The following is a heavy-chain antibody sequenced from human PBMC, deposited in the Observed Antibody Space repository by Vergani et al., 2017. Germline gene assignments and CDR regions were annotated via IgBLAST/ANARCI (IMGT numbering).Heavy chain of an antibody. D-gene: IGHD5-24*01. Sequence: QVQLQESGPGLVKPSETLSLTCTVCGGSLSSYYWSWLRQPPGKGLEWIGYIYYSGSTNYNPSLKSRVTISVDTSKNQFSLKLSSVTAADTAVYYCARDRRDFARAYFDYWGQGTLVTVSS. CDR3: ARDRRDFARAYFDY. J-gene: IGHJ4*02. CDR2: IYYSGST. CDR1: GGSLSSYY. V-gene: IGHV4-59*01.